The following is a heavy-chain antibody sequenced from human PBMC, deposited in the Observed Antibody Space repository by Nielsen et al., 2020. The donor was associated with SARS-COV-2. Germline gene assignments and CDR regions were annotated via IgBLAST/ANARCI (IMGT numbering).Heavy chain of an antibody. Sequence: ASVPVSCKVSGYTLSELSIHWVRQAPGKGLEWMGGFDPGDAETVYAQKFQGRITMTEDTSADTAYMDLSSLRTEDPAVYYCATSLVAAIFGVLDYWGPGTLVTVSS. V-gene: IGHV1-24*01. CDR2: FDPGDAET. CDR3: ATSLVAAIFGVLDY. CDR1: GYTLSELS. D-gene: IGHD3-3*01. J-gene: IGHJ4*02.